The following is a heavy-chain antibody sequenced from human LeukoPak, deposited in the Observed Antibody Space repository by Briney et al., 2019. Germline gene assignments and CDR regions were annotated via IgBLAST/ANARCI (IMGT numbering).Heavy chain of an antibody. Sequence: PGGSLRLSCAASGFTFSSYGMHWVRQAPGKGLEWVAFIRYDGSNKYYADSVKGRFTISRDNSNNTLYLQMNSLRAEDTAVYYCAKDSLFYGSGSYYSAAFDYWGQGTLVTVSS. CDR1: GFTFSSYG. D-gene: IGHD3-10*01. CDR2: IRYDGSNK. V-gene: IGHV3-30*02. J-gene: IGHJ4*02. CDR3: AKDSLFYGSGSYYSAAFDY.